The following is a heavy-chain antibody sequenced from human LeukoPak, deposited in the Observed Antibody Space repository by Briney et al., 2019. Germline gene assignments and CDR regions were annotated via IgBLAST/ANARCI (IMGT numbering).Heavy chain of an antibody. Sequence: AVKVSCKASGGTLSSYAISWVRQAPGQGLEWMGGIIPIFGTANYAQKFQGRVTITTDESTSTAYMELSSLRSEDTAVYYCARVLITMVRGVIYLNAFDIWGQGTMVTVSS. CDR2: IIPIFGTA. CDR1: GGTLSSYA. J-gene: IGHJ3*02. CDR3: ARVLITMVRGVIYLNAFDI. D-gene: IGHD3-10*01. V-gene: IGHV1-69*05.